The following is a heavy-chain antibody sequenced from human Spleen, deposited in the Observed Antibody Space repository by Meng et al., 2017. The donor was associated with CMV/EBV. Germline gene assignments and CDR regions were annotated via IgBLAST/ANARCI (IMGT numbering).Heavy chain of an antibody. V-gene: IGHV1-8*03. J-gene: IGHJ4*02. Sequence: TFTSYDINWVRRATGQGLEWMGWMNPNSGNTGYAQKFQGRVTITRNTSISTAYMELSSLRSEDTAVYYCARGPPGYCSSTSCYTFDYWGQGTLVTVSS. D-gene: IGHD2-2*02. CDR1: TFTSYD. CDR2: MNPNSGNT. CDR3: ARGPPGYCSSTSCYTFDY.